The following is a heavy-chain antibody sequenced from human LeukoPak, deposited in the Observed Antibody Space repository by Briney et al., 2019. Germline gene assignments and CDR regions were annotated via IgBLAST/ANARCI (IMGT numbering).Heavy chain of an antibody. Sequence: SETLSLTCTVSGGSISSSSYYWGWIRQPPGKGLEWIGSIYYSGSTYYNPSLKSRVTISVDTSKNQFSLKLSSVTAADTAVYYCARADYYYGSGSYYPFDPWGQGTLVTVSS. CDR3: ARADYYYGSGSYYPFDP. CDR1: GGSISSSSYY. CDR2: IYYSGST. J-gene: IGHJ5*02. D-gene: IGHD3-10*01. V-gene: IGHV4-39*07.